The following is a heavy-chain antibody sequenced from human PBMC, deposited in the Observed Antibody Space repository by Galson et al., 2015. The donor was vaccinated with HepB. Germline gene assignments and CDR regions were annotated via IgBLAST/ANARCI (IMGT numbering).Heavy chain of an antibody. V-gene: IGHV1-18*04. D-gene: IGHD1-26*01. J-gene: IGHJ4*02. CDR2: ISAYNGNT. Sequence: SVKVSCKASGYTFTSYGISWVRQAPGQGLEWMGWISAYNGNTKYSQKFQGRVTITRDTSASTAYMELSSLRSEDTAVYYCASGELALDYWGQGTLVTVSS. CDR1: GYTFTSYG. CDR3: ASGELALDY.